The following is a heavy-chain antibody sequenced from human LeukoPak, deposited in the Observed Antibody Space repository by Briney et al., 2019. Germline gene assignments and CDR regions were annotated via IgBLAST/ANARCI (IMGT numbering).Heavy chain of an antibody. CDR2: INHSGST. J-gene: IGHJ5*02. CDR3: ARGKVIAARRPFDL. D-gene: IGHD6-6*01. CDR1: GGSFSGYY. V-gene: IGHV4-34*01. Sequence: SETLSLTCAVYGGSFSGYYWSWIRQPPGKGLEWIGEINHSGSTNYNPSLKSRVTISVDTSKNQFSLKLSSVTAADTAVYYCARGKVIAARRPFDLWGQGTLVTVSP.